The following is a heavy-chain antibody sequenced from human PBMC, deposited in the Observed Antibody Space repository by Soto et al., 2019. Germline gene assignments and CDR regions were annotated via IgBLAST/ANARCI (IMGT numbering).Heavy chain of an antibody. V-gene: IGHV1-18*01. D-gene: IGHD3-3*01. CDR1: GYTFTSYG. CDR3: ARDPKSSLGVRFLAWFLPDD. Sequence: VSCKASGYTFTSYGISWVRQAPGQGLEWMGWISAYNGNTNYAQKLQGRVTMTTDTSTSTAYMELRSLRSDDTAVYYCARDPKSSLGVRFLAWFLPDDRGQGTLVTVAS. CDR2: ISAYNGNT. J-gene: IGHJ4*02.